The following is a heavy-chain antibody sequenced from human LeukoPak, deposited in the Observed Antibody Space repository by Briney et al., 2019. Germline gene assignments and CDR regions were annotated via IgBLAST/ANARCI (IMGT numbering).Heavy chain of an antibody. J-gene: IGHJ4*02. Sequence: GGSLRLSCAASGFTFSSYAMSWVRQASGKGLEWVSAISGSGGSTYYADSVKGRFTISRDNSKNTLYLQMNSLRAEDTAVYYCAKGQIYGDYGLGYWGQGTLVTVSS. D-gene: IGHD4-17*01. V-gene: IGHV3-23*01. CDR2: ISGSGGST. CDR3: AKGQIYGDYGLGY. CDR1: GFTFSSYA.